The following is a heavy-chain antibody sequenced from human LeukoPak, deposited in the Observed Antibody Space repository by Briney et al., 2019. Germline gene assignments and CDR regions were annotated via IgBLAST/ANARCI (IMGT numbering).Heavy chain of an antibody. V-gene: IGHV3-30*18. CDR3: AKDRSWQWLVSGLIDY. Sequence: PGGSLRLSCAASGFTFSSYGMHWVRQAPGKGLEWVAVISYDGSNKYYADSVKGRFAISRDNSKNALYLQMNSLRAEDTAVYYCAKDRSWQWLVSGLIDYWGQGTLVTVSS. CDR1: GFTFSSYG. CDR2: ISYDGSNK. J-gene: IGHJ4*02. D-gene: IGHD6-19*01.